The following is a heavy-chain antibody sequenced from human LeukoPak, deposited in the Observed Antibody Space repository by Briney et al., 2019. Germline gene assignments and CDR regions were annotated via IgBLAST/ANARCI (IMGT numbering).Heavy chain of an antibody. J-gene: IGHJ4*02. CDR3: TTYGSGTI. V-gene: IGHV3-21*03. D-gene: IGHD3-10*01. CDR2: ISSSSSYI. CDR1: GFTFSSYS. Sequence: PGGSLRLSCAASGFTFSSYSMNWVRQAPGKGLEWVSSISSSSSYIYYADSVKGRFTIPRDNAKNSLYLQMNSLKTEDTAVYYCTTYGSGTIWGQGTLVTVSS.